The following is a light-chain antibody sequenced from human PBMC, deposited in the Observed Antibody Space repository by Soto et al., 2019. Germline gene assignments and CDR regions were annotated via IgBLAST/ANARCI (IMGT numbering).Light chain of an antibody. CDR3: QQSHSVPRT. CDR2: AAS. Sequence: DLQMTQSPSSLSASVGDRVTITCRASQSISTYLNWYQQKPGKAPKLLIFAASSSQSGVPSRFSGSGSGTDFTLTISSLQPEDFATYYCQQSHSVPRTFGQGTRVEIK. CDR1: QSISTY. J-gene: IGKJ1*01. V-gene: IGKV1-39*01.